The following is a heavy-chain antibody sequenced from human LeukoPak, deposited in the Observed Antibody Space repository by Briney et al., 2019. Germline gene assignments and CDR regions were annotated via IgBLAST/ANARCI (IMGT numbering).Heavy chain of an antibody. Sequence: SETLSLTCTVSGGSISSSSYYWGWIRQPPGKGLERIGSIYYSGSTYYNPSLKSRVTISVDTSKNQFSLKLSSVTAADTAVYYCASEPYHDYSNYHFDYWGQGTLVTVSS. J-gene: IGHJ4*02. CDR3: ASEPYHDYSNYHFDY. CDR2: IYYSGST. D-gene: IGHD4-11*01. CDR1: GGSISSSSYY. V-gene: IGHV4-39*01.